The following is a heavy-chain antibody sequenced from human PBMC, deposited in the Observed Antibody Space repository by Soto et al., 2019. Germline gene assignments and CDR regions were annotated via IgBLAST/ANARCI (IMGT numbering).Heavy chain of an antibody. D-gene: IGHD4-17*01. V-gene: IGHV4-39*01. J-gene: IGHJ4*02. CDR3: ARRTPTVTTSYYFDY. CDR2: IHHSGNT. Sequence: QPQLQGSGPGLVKPSETLSLTCTVSGDSISSSSSYWAWIRQPPGTGLEWLASIHHSGNTYYSPSLKGRVTISVDTSKNQFSLTLSSVTAADTAVYYCARRTPTVTTSYYFDYWGQGTLVTVSS. CDR1: GDSISSSSSY.